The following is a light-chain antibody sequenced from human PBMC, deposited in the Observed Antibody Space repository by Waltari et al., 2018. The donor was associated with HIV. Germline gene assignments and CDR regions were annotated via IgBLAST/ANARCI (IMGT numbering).Light chain of an antibody. Sequence: DIQMTQSPSTLSASVGARVTITCRASQSISSWLSWDKQKPGKAPKLLIYKASSLETVVASRFSGSGSGTEFTLTISSLQPDDCATYYCQHYNTYPLTFGQGTKVEIK. V-gene: IGKV1-5*03. CDR2: KAS. CDR1: QSISSW. CDR3: QHYNTYPLT. J-gene: IGKJ1*01.